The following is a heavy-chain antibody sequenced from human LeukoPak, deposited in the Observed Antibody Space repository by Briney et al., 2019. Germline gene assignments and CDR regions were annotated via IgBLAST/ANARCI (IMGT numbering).Heavy chain of an antibody. J-gene: IGHJ4*02. CDR1: GASITSYY. V-gene: IGHV4-59*01. CDR3: ARDLRAAY. Sequence: SETLPVTCTVSGASITSYYWTWIRQPPGKGLEWIGYIHYSGSTNYNPSLKSRVTISVDTSKNQFSLKLSSVTAADTAVYYCARDLRAAYWGQGTLVTVSS. CDR2: IHYSGST. D-gene: IGHD3-16*01.